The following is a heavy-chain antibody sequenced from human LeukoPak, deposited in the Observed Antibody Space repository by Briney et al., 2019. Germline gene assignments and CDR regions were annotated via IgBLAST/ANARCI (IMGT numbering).Heavy chain of an antibody. CDR2: IYYTGST. D-gene: IGHD2-15*01. Sequence: PSETLSLTCTVSGGSINNYYWSWIRQPPGKGLEWIGYIYYTGSTNYSPSLKSRVTMSVDTSKNQFSLKLSSVTAADTAVYYCARATRYCSGGSCYFVYWGQGTLVTVSS. CDR1: GGSINNYY. J-gene: IGHJ4*02. CDR3: ARATRYCSGGSCYFVY. V-gene: IGHV4-59*12.